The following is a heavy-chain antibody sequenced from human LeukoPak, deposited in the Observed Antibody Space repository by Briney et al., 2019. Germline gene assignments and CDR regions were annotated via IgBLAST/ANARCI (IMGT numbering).Heavy chain of an antibody. CDR1: GGSFSGYY. CDR2: INHSGST. D-gene: IGHD4-17*01. CDR3: AREKWSGTVTTFYYYYMDV. V-gene: IGHV4-34*01. Sequence: PSETLSLTCAVYGGSFSGYYWSWIRQPPGKGLEWIGEINHSGSTNYNPSLKSRVTISVDTSKNQFSLKLSSVTAADTAVYYCAREKWSGTVTTFYYYYMDVWGKGTTVTVSS. J-gene: IGHJ6*03.